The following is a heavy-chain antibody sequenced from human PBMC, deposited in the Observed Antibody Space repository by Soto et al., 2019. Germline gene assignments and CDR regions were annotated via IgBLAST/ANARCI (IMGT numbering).Heavy chain of an antibody. Sequence: SETLSLTCTVSGGSISSYYWSWIRQPPGKGLEWIGYIYYSGSTNYNPSLKSRVTISVDTSKNQFSLKLSSVTAADTAVYYCARLDSSGWYNGFSYMDVWGKGTTVTVSS. D-gene: IGHD6-19*01. CDR1: GGSISSYY. V-gene: IGHV4-59*08. J-gene: IGHJ6*03. CDR3: ARLDSSGWYNGFSYMDV. CDR2: IYYSGST.